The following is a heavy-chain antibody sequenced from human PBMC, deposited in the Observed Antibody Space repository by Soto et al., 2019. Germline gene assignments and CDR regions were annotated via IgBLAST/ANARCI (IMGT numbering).Heavy chain of an antibody. J-gene: IGHJ4*02. CDR3: ARAGGLGAVAVDY. Sequence: QLQLQESGSGLVKPSQTLSLTCAVSGGSISSGGYSWSWIRQPPGKGLEWIGYIYHSGSTYYNPTLKSRVHKSVDRSKNQFSLKLSSVTAADTAVYYCARAGGLGAVAVDYWGQGTLVTVSS. D-gene: IGHD6-19*01. CDR2: IYHSGST. CDR1: GGSISSGGYS. V-gene: IGHV4-30-2*01.